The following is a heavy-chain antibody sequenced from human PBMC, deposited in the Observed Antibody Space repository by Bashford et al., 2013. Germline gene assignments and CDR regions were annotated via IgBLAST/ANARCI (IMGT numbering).Heavy chain of an antibody. CDR1: WRPSAVVVTT. J-gene: IGHJ4*02. CDR2: LLYGST. CDR3: ARPGTLSQAARGLIFDY. V-gene: IGHV4-39*01. D-gene: IGHD6-6*01. Sequence: SVDPVPHLHCLWWRPSAVVVTTGAGSASPHGRGVEWDWEYLLYGSTYYKPVPSKSRVTISVDTSKNQFSLKLSSVTAADTAVYYCARPGTLSQAARGLIFDYWGLGTLVTVSS.